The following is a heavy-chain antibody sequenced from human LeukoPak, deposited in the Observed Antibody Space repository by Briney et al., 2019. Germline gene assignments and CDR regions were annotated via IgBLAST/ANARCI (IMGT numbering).Heavy chain of an antibody. CDR2: TYYRSKWYN. Sequence: SQTLSLTCAISGDSVSSNSAACNWIRQSPSRGLEWLGRTYYRSKWYNDYAVSVKSRITINPDTSQNQFSLQLNSVTPEDTAVYYCARVVSMVRGICSVNFDYWGQGTLVTVSS. D-gene: IGHD3-10*01. J-gene: IGHJ4*02. V-gene: IGHV6-1*01. CDR1: GDSVSSNSAA. CDR3: ARVVSMVRGICSVNFDY.